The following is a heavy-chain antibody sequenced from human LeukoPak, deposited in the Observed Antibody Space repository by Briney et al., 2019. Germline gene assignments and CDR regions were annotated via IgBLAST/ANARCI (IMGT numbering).Heavy chain of an antibody. J-gene: IGHJ5*02. CDR3: ARDVAATGWFDP. D-gene: IGHD6-13*01. CDR2: ISGSGGGT. Sequence: GGSLRLSCAASGFTFSNYAMTWVRQAPGKGLEWVSAISGSGGGTYYADSVKGRFTISRDNSKNTLYLQMNSLRAEDTAVYYCARDVAATGWFDPWGQGTLVTVSS. V-gene: IGHV3-23*01. CDR1: GFTFSNYA.